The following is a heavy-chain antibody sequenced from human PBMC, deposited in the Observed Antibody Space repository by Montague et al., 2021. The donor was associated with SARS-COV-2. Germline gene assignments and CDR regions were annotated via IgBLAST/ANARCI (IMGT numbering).Heavy chain of an antibody. CDR2: IYNSGST. CDR3: ARVGRCLWFVLIEYVDV. J-gene: IGHJ6*02. CDR1: GGSISSGGYY. Sequence: TLSLTCTVSGGSISSGGYYWSWIRQHPGKGLEWIGYIYNSGSTYYNPSLKSRVTISVDTSKNQLSLKLSSVTAADTAVYYCARVGRCLWFVLIEYVDVWGQGTTVAVSS. D-gene: IGHD3-10*01. V-gene: IGHV4-31*03.